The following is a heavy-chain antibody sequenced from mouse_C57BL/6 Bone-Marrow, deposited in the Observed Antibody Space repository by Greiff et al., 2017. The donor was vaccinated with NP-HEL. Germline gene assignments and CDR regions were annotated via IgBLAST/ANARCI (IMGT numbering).Heavy chain of an antibody. Sequence: EVKLMESGGGLVKPGGSLKLSCAASGFTFSSYAMSWVRQTPEKRLEWVATISDGGSYTYYPDNVKGRFTLSRDNAKNNLYLQMSHLKSEDTAMYYCARDTLYSNYMVAYWGQGTLVTVSA. V-gene: IGHV5-4*01. CDR3: ARDTLYSNYMVAY. J-gene: IGHJ3*01. CDR1: GFTFSSYA. CDR2: ISDGGSYT. D-gene: IGHD2-5*01.